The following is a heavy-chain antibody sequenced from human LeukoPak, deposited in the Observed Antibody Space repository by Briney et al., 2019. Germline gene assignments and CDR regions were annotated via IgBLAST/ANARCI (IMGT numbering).Heavy chain of an antibody. CDR3: AKSRDGMDV. D-gene: IGHD5-24*01. V-gene: IGHV3-30*18. Sequence: GRSLRLSCAASGFTFSSYGMHWVRQAPGKGLEWVAVISYDGSNKYYADSVKGRFTISRDNSKNTLYLQMNSLRAEDTAVYYCAKSRDGMDVWGQGTTVTVSS. CDR2: ISYDGSNK. J-gene: IGHJ6*02. CDR1: GFTFSSYG.